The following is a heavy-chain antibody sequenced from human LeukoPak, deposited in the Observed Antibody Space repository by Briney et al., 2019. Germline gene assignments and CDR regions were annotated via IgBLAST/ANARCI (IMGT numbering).Heavy chain of an antibody. CDR3: AKKIRNWDFAY. CDR1: GFTLSNNA. J-gene: IGHJ4*02. V-gene: IGHV3-23*01. Sequence: GGSLRLSCAASGFTLSNNAMGWVRQAPGKGLEWVSALGSDGGRYYADSVKGRFTISRDNSKNTVCLEMNRLRSKDTAAYYLAKKIRNWDFAYWAQGTLVTVSS. CDR2: LGSDGGR. D-gene: IGHD7-27*01.